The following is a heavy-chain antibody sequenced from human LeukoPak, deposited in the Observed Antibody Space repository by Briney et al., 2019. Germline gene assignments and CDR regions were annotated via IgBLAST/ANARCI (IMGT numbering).Heavy chain of an antibody. V-gene: IGHV1-69*02. CDR2: IIPILGIA. CDR1: GGTFSSYT. CDR3: ARWAVPFAVVGDYYMDV. D-gene: IGHD2-2*01. Sequence: SVKVSCKASGGTFSSYTISWVRQAPGQGLEWMGRIIPILGIANYAQKFQGRVTITADKSTSTAYMELSSLRSEDTAVYYCARWAVPFAVVGDYYMDVWGKGTTVTVSS. J-gene: IGHJ6*03.